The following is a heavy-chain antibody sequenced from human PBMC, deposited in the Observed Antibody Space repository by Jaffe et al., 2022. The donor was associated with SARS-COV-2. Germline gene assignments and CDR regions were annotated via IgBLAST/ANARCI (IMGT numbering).Heavy chain of an antibody. J-gene: IGHJ4*02. CDR2: IDDRGST. CDR1: GGSISSGGYY. CDR3: ARGGDYYGSGSRFDY. V-gene: IGHV4-31*03. Sequence: QVQLQESGPGLVKPSQTLSLICTVSGGSISSGGYYWSWIRQCPGKGLEWIGYIDDRGSTYYNPSLKSRVSISEDTSKNHFSLKLSSVTAADTAVYFCARGGDYYGSGSRFDYWGQGTLVSVAS. D-gene: IGHD3-10*01.